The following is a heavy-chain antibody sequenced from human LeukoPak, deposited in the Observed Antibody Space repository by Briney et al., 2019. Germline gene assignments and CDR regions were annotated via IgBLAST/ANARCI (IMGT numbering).Heavy chain of an antibody. CDR1: GFTFSDYY. Sequence: KPGGSLRLSCAASGFTFSDYYMSWIRQAPGKGLEWVSSISSSSSYIYYADSVKGRFTISRDNAKNSLYLQMNSLRAEDTAVYYCARKSLMEWLSEFHDYFDYWGQGTLVTVSS. D-gene: IGHD3-3*01. J-gene: IGHJ4*02. CDR2: ISSSSSYI. V-gene: IGHV3-11*06. CDR3: ARKSLMEWLSEFHDYFDY.